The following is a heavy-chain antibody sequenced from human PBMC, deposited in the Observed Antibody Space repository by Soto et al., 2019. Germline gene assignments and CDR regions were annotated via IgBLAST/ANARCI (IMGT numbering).Heavy chain of an antibody. CDR1: GFTFSSYA. CDR3: ANRYDSSGS. Sequence: GGSLRLSCAASGFTFSSYALHWVRQAPGRGLEWVALISFDGNNKYYANSVKGRFTISRDNSKNTLYLQMNSLRAEDTAVYYCANRYDSSGSWGQGTLVTVSS. V-gene: IGHV3-30-3*01. CDR2: ISFDGNNK. D-gene: IGHD3-22*01. J-gene: IGHJ5*02.